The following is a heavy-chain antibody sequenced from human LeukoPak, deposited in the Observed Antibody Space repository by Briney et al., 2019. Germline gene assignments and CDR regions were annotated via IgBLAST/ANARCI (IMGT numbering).Heavy chain of an antibody. Sequence: PGGSLRLSCAASGFTFSSYGMSWVRQAPGKGLEWVSAISGSGGSTYYADSVKGRFTISRDNSKNTLYLQMNSLRAEDTAVYYCAKSWKGVSYGDYWGQGTLVTVSS. D-gene: IGHD5-18*01. V-gene: IGHV3-23*01. J-gene: IGHJ4*02. CDR1: GFTFSSYG. CDR2: ISGSGGST. CDR3: AKSWKGVSYGDY.